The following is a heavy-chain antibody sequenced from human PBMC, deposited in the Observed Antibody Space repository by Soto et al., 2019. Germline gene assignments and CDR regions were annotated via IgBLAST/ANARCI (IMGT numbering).Heavy chain of an antibody. V-gene: IGHV4-39*01. J-gene: IGHJ3*02. D-gene: IGHD2-21*02. CDR3: ARAYCGGDCYPTGAFDI. Sequence: PSETLSLTCTVSGGSIISRSYYWVLIRQPPGKGLEWIGSIYYGGNTYYNPSLKSRVTISVDTSKNQFSLKLNSVTAGDTAVYYCARAYCGGDCYPTGAFDIWGQGTMVTVSS. CDR2: IYYGGNT. CDR1: GGSIISRSYY.